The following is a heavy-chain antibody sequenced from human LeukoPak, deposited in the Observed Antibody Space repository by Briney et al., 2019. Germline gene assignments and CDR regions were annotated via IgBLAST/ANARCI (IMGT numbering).Heavy chain of an antibody. D-gene: IGHD3-22*01. CDR1: GYTFTSYY. Sequence: GASVKVSCKASGYTFTSYYMHWVRQAPGQGLEWMGIINPSGGSTSYAQKFQGRVTMTRDTSTSTVYMELSSLRSEDTAVYYCATDRAYYDSSGYYPGGDWGQGTLVTVSS. V-gene: IGHV1-46*01. CDR3: ATDRAYYDSSGYYPGGD. J-gene: IGHJ4*02. CDR2: INPSGGST.